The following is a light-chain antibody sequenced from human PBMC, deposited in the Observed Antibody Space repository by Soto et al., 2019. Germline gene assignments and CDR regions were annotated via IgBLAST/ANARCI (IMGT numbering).Light chain of an antibody. CDR2: DAS. V-gene: IGKV3-11*01. CDR1: QSVSTH. J-gene: IGKJ4*01. CDR3: SRLT. Sequence: EIVLTQSPATLSLSPGERATLSCRASQSVSTHLAWYQQKPGQAPSLLIYDASKRATGIPARFSGSRSETDFPLLISSLEPENYALYYCSRLTFGGGTKEQIK.